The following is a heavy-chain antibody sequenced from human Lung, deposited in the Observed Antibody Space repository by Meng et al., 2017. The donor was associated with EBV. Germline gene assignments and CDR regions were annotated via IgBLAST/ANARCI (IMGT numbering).Heavy chain of an antibody. CDR3: GTLKYTSGFYGPAY. V-gene: IGHV7-4-1*02. CDR1: GYSFTSYA. D-gene: IGHD6-19*01. Sequence: QVQLGQSGFELKNPGASVKVSCEASGYSFTSYAMNWVRQAPGQGLEWMGWINTNTGNPTYAQGFTGRFVFSVDTSVSTAYLQISSLKAEDTAVYYCGTLKYTSGFYGPAYWGQGALVTVSS. CDR2: INTNTGNP. J-gene: IGHJ4*02.